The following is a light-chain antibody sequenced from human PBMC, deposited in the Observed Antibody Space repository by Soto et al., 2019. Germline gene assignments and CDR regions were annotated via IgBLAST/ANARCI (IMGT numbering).Light chain of an antibody. V-gene: IGKV3-11*01. CDR2: DAS. J-gene: IGKJ3*01. CDR3: QHRSNWLFT. Sequence: EIVLTQSPATLSLSPGERATLSCRASQSIGSYLAWYQQKPGQAPRLLIYDASDRATGVPARFSGSGSGTDFTLTLSILEPEDFAVYYCQHRSNWLFTFGPGTKVDIK. CDR1: QSIGSY.